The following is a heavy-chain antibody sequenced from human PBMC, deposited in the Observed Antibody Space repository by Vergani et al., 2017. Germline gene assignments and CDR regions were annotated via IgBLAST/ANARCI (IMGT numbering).Heavy chain of an antibody. D-gene: IGHD3-16*02. V-gene: IGHV5-51*01. CDR1: GYSFTSYW. CDR3: ATRYDYVWGSYRYSYYFDY. CDR2: IYPGDSDT. J-gene: IGHJ4*02. Sequence: EVQLVQSGAEVKKPGESLKISCKGSGYSFTSYWIGWVRQMPGKGLEWMGIIYPGDSDTRYSPSFQGQVTISADKSISTAYLQWSSLKASDTAMYYCATRYDYVWGSYRYSYYFDYWGQGTLVTVSS.